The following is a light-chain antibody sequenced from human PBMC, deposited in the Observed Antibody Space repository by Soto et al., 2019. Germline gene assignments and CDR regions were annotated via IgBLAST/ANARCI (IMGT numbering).Light chain of an antibody. J-gene: IGLJ1*01. CDR3: SSYTSSSPLV. CDR1: SSAVGGYNY. Sequence: QSALTQPASVSGSPGQSITISCTGTSSAVGGYNYVSWYQQHPGKAPKLMIYDVSNRPSGVSNRFSGSKSGNTASLTISWLQADDEADYYCSSYTSSSPLVFGTGTKLTVL. CDR2: DVS. V-gene: IGLV2-14*01.